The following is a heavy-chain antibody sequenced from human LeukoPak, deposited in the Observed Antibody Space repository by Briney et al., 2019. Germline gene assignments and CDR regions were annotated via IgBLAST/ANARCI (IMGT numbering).Heavy chain of an antibody. CDR2: IYPGDSDI. D-gene: IGHD5-24*01. V-gene: IGHV5-51*01. J-gene: IGHJ6*02. CDR1: GYSFTSYW. Sequence: GESLKISCKGSGYSFTSYWIGWVRQMPGKGLEWMGIIYPGDSDIRYSPSFQGQVTISADKSISTAYLQWSSLKASDTAMYYCARHLCLMPTCNYGMDVWGQGTTVTVSS. CDR3: ARHLCLMPTCNYGMDV.